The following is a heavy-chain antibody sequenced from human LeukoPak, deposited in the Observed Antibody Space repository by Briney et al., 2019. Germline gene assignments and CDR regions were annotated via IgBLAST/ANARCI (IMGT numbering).Heavy chain of an antibody. CDR3: ARDGTSIVGAIDY. CDR2: IKQDGSEK. V-gene: IGHV3-7*05. J-gene: IGHJ4*02. CDR1: GFTFSSYW. Sequence: GSLRLSCAASGFTFSSYWMNWVRQAPGKGLEWVASIKQDGSEKYFVDSVKGRFTISRDNAKNSLYLQMNSLRADDTAVYYCARDGTSIVGAIDYWGQGTLVTVSS. D-gene: IGHD1-26*01.